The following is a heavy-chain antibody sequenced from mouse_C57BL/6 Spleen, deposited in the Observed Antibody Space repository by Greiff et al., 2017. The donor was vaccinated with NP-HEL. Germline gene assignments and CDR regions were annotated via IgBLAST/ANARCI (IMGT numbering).Heavy chain of an antibody. Sequence: VQLVESGPGLVQPSQSLSINCTVSGFSLTSYGVHWVRQSPGKGLEWLGVIWSGGSTDYNAAFISRLSISKDNSKSQVFFKMNSLQADDTAIYYCARPYDYDESAWFAYWGQGTLVTVSA. V-gene: IGHV2-2*01. CDR1: GFSLTSYG. J-gene: IGHJ3*01. CDR3: ARPYDYDESAWFAY. D-gene: IGHD2-4*01. CDR2: IWSGGST.